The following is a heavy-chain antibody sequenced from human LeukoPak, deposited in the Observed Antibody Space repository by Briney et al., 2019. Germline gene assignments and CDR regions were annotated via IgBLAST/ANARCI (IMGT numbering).Heavy chain of an antibody. J-gene: IGHJ4*02. CDR2: FDPEDGET. CDR1: GYTLTELS. Sequence: VASVKVSCKVSGYTLTELSIHWVRQAPGKGLEWVGGFDPEDGETIYAQKFQGRVTMTEDTSTDTAYMELSSLRSEDTAVYYCASGDILTGYFYFDYWGQGTLVTVSS. D-gene: IGHD3-9*01. CDR3: ASGDILTGYFYFDY. V-gene: IGHV1-24*01.